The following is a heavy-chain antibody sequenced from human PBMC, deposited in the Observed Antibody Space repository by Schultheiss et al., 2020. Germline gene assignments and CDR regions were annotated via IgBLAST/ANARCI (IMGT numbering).Heavy chain of an antibody. D-gene: IGHD6-13*01. CDR2: VHAGDSDT. V-gene: IGHV5-51*01. CDR3: ARRSSGSWRLFDY. Sequence: GESLKISCKGSGYSFTSYWIGWVRQMPGKGLEWMGIVHAGDSDTRYSPSFQGQVTISADKSISTAYLQWSSLKASDTAMYYCARRSSGSWRLFDYWGQGTLVTVSS. CDR1: GYSFTSYW. J-gene: IGHJ4*02.